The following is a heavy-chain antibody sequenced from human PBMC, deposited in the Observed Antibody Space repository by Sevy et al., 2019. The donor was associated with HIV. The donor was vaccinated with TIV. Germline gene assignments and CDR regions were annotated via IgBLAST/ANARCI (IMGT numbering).Heavy chain of an antibody. CDR1: GGTFSSYA. D-gene: IGHD3-3*01. Sequence: ASMKVSCKASGGTFSSYAISWVRQAPGQGLEWMGGIIPIFGTANYAQKFQGRVTITADESTSTAYMELSSLRSEDTAVYYCARRITIFGVEDVGGDYYYGMDVWGQGTTVTVSS. V-gene: IGHV1-69*13. CDR3: ARRITIFGVEDVGGDYYYGMDV. CDR2: IIPIFGTA. J-gene: IGHJ6*02.